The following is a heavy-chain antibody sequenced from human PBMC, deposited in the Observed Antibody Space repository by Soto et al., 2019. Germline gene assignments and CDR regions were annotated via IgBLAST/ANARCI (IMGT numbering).Heavy chain of an antibody. Sequence: QVQLVESGGGVVQPGRSLRLSCAASGFTFRNYGMHWVRQAPGKGLEWVAVIWYDESNQYYTDSVKGRFTVSRDNSKNTLYLQMNSRRAEETAVYYRARDIRSVYFDYWGQGTLVTVSS. CDR1: GFTFRNYG. J-gene: IGHJ4*02. V-gene: IGHV3-33*01. CDR3: ARDIRSVYFDY. CDR2: IWYDESNQ.